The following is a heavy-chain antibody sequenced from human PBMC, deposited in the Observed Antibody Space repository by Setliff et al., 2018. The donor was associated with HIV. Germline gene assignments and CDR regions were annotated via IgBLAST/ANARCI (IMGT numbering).Heavy chain of an antibody. Sequence: SETLSLTCTVSGGSISSGSYYWSWIRQPAGKGLEWIGSIYTSGSTNYNPSLKSRVTISVDTSKNQFSLKLRSVTAADTAVYYCARETYYYDNPQYYYYYMDVWGKGTTVTVSS. D-gene: IGHD3-22*01. V-gene: IGHV4-61*02. J-gene: IGHJ6*03. CDR2: IYTSGST. CDR3: ARETYYYDNPQYYYYYMDV. CDR1: GGSISSGSYY.